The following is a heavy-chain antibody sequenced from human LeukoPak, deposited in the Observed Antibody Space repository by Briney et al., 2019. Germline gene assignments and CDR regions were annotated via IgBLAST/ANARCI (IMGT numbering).Heavy chain of an antibody. CDR2: ISSSSNYI. J-gene: IGHJ4*02. D-gene: IGHD1-1*01. CDR3: ASDKNDDPYTDY. V-gene: IGHV3-21*06. Sequence: GGSLRLSCAASGFTFSTCTMNWVRQAPGKGLEWVSSISSSSNYIYYADSVKGRFTISRDNAKNSLYLQMNSLRAEDTAVYYCASDKNDDPYTDYWGQGTLVTVSS. CDR1: GFTFSTCT.